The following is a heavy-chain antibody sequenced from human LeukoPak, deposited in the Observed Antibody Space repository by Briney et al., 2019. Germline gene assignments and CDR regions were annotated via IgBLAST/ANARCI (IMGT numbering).Heavy chain of an antibody. D-gene: IGHD3-22*01. J-gene: IGHJ4*02. CDR2: INPYNGGT. Sequence: ASVKVSCKASGYTFTGYCIHWVRQAPGQGLDWMGWINPYNGGTNYSQKFQGRVTMTMDTSISTAYMELSGLTSDDTAIYYCARSYFDSSGDYEAYWGQGTLVTVSS. CDR3: ARSYFDSSGDYEAY. V-gene: IGHV1-2*02. CDR1: GYTFTGYC.